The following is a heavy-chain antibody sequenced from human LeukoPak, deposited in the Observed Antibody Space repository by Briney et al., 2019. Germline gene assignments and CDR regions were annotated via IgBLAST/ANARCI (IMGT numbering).Heavy chain of an antibody. J-gene: IGHJ4*02. CDR3: ATLLGIEYSSSSSHDY. CDR1: GFTFDDYA. Sequence: PGRSLRLSCAASGFTFDDYAMHWVRQAPGKGLEWVSGISWNSGSIGYADSVKGRFTISRDNAKNTLYLQMNSLRAEDTAVYYCATLLGIEYSSSSSHDYWGQGTLVTVSS. CDR2: ISWNSGSI. D-gene: IGHD6-6*01. V-gene: IGHV3-9*01.